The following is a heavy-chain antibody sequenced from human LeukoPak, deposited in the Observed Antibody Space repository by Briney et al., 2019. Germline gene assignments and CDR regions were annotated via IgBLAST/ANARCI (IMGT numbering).Heavy chain of an antibody. Sequence: GGSLRLSCAASGFTVSSNYMSWVRQAPGKGLEWVSVIYSGGSTYYADSVKGRFTISRDNSKNTLYLQMNSLRAEDTAVYYCARVPNSSSGAYYYVDVWGKGTTVTVSS. J-gene: IGHJ6*03. CDR2: IYSGGST. D-gene: IGHD6-6*01. CDR1: GFTVSSNY. CDR3: ARVPNSSSGAYYYVDV. V-gene: IGHV3-53*01.